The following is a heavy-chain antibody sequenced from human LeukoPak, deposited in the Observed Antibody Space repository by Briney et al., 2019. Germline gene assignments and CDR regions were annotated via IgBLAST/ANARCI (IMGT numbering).Heavy chain of an antibody. CDR1: GGSISSSNYH. Sequence: SETLSLTCTVSGGSISSSNYHWDWIRQPPGKGLEWIGSMYYSGSTYSNPSLKSRVTVSVDTSKNQFSLKLSSVTAADTAVYYCARDVSPLRRIAARSGDAFDIWGQGTMVTVSS. J-gene: IGHJ3*02. D-gene: IGHD6-6*01. CDR3: ARDVSPLRRIAARSGDAFDI. CDR2: MYYSGST. V-gene: IGHV4-39*07.